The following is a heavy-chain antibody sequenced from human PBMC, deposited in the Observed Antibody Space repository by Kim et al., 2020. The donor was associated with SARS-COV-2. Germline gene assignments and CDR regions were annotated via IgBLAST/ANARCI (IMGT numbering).Heavy chain of an antibody. V-gene: IGHV4-59*09. D-gene: IGHD6-6*01. CDR3: ARGPEYSSAGYYYYGLDV. J-gene: IGHJ6*02. Sequence: LKSRVTISVDTSKNQFSLKLSSVTAADTALYYCARGPEYSSAGYYYYGLDVWGQGTTVTVSS.